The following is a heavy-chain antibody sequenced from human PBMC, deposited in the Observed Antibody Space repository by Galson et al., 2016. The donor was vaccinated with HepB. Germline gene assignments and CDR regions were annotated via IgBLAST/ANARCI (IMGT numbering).Heavy chain of an antibody. D-gene: IGHD3-10*01. CDR3: AKGYGDLYVWFDP. CDR2: ISWNSGTI. Sequence: SLRLSCAASGFTFDDHTIHWVRQAPGKGLEWVSGISWNSGTIVYAASVKGRFTISRDNAKNSLYLQMNSLRAEDTALYYCAKGYGDLYVWFDPWGQGTLVTVSS. CDR1: GFTFDDHT. V-gene: IGHV3-9*01. J-gene: IGHJ5*02.